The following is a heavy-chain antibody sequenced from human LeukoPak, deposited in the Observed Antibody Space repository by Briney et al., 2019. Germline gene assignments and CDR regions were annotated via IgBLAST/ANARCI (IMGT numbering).Heavy chain of an antibody. CDR2: IYWNDDR. J-gene: IGHJ5*02. D-gene: IGHD3-10*01. CDR1: GFSLTTSGVG. V-gene: IGHV2-5*01. CDR3: ARCPPYYHTSGTYLSWFDP. Sequence: SGPTLVKPTQTLTLTCTFSGFSLTTSGVGVGWIRQPPGKALEWLALIYWNDDRRYSPSPKTRLTITKDTSKNQVVLTMTNMDPVDTATYYCARCPPYYHTSGTYLSWFDPWGQGTLVTVSS.